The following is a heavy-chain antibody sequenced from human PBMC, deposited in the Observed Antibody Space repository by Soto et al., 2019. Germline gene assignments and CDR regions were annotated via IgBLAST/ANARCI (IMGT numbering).Heavy chain of an antibody. CDR3: AHRDYDSSGSFFDY. D-gene: IGHD3-22*01. CDR1: GFSLSTSGVG. Sequence: QITLKESGPTLVKPTQTLTLTCTFSGFSLSTSGVGVGWIRHPPGKALEWLALIYWNDDKRYSPSLKNRLTITKDTSKTQVVLTMTNMDPVDTATYYCAHRDYDSSGSFFDYWGQGTLVTVSS. V-gene: IGHV2-5*01. J-gene: IGHJ4*02. CDR2: IYWNDDK.